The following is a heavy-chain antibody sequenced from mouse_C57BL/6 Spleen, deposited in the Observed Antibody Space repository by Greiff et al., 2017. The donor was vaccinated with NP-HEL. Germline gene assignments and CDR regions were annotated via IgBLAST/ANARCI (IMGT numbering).Heavy chain of an antibody. V-gene: IGHV1-59*01. CDR2: IDPSDSYT. Sequence: QVQLQQPGAELVRPGTSVKLSCKASGYTFTSYWMHWVKQRPGQGLEWIGVIDPSDSYTNYNQKFKGKATLTVDTSSSTAYMQLSSLTSEDSAVYDCAKNTTVVAPYAMGYWGQGTSVTVSS. CDR3: AKNTTVVAPYAMGY. CDR1: GYTFTSYW. J-gene: IGHJ4*01. D-gene: IGHD1-1*01.